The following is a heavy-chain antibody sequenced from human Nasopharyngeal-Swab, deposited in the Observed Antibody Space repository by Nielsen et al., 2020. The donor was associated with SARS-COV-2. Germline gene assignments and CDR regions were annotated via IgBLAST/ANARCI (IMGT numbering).Heavy chain of an antibody. J-gene: IGHJ6*02. Sequence: WIRQPPGKGLEWVSGINWNGGSTGYADSVKGRFTISRDNAKNSLYLQMNSLRAEDTALYHCARDAERPGDYYYGMDVWGQGTTVTVSS. CDR3: ARDAERPGDYYYGMDV. CDR2: INWNGGST. D-gene: IGHD6-25*01. V-gene: IGHV3-20*01.